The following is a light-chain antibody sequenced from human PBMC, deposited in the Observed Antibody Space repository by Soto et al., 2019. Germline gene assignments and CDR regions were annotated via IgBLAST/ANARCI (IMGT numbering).Light chain of an antibody. CDR1: QSINDW. J-gene: IGKJ1*01. Sequence: DIQMTQSPSTLSASVGDRVTITCRASQSINDWLAWYQQKPGKAPNLLIYKASSLQGGVPTMFSGSGSGTVFILIISRLQPDDFATFYCQHYFSYPWTFGQGTKVEIK. V-gene: IGKV1-5*03. CDR2: KAS. CDR3: QHYFSYPWT.